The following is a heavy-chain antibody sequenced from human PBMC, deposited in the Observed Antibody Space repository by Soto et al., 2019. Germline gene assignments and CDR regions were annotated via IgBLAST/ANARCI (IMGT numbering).Heavy chain of an antibody. D-gene: IGHD2-15*01. J-gene: IGHJ4*02. V-gene: IGHV1-46*03. Sequence: ASVKVSCKASGYTLTNYFIHWVRQAPGQGLEWMGIINPSNSTSYAQKFQGRVTMTRDTSTSTVYMELSSLRSEDTAVYYCATVYCSGGSCYSIDYWGQGTLVTVSS. CDR1: GYTLTNYF. CDR3: ATVYCSGGSCYSIDY. CDR2: INPSNST.